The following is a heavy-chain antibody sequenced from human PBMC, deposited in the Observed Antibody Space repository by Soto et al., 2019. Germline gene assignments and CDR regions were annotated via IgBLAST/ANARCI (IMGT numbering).Heavy chain of an antibody. D-gene: IGHD6-13*01. CDR2: IYYSGST. CDR3: ARSPAAGTPLGC. V-gene: IGHV4-59*12. CDR1: GGSISSYY. J-gene: IGHJ4*02. Sequence: PSETLSLTCTVSGGSISSYYWSWIRQPPGKGLEWIGYIYYSGSTNYNPSLKSRVTISVDTSKNQFSLKLSSVTAEDTAVYYCARSPAAGTPLGCWGQGTLVTVSS.